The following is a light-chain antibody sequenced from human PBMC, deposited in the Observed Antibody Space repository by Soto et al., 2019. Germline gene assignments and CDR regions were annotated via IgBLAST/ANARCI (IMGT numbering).Light chain of an antibody. CDR1: ASDVGGYHY. J-gene: IGLJ1*01. Sequence: QSALTQPASVSGSPGQSITISCTGTASDVGGYHYVSWYQQYPGKAPKLMIYDVTNRPSWVSDRFSGSKSGNTASLTISGLQAEDEADYYCSSYTISSTYGFGTGTKVTVL. CDR3: SSYTISSTYG. CDR2: DVT. V-gene: IGLV2-14*03.